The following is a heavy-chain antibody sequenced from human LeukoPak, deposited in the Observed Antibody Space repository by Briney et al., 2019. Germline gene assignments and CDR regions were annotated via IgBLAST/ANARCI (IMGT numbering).Heavy chain of an antibody. D-gene: IGHD6-19*01. Sequence: GRSLRLSCEASGFTFSSYGIHWVRQTPGKGLEWVAIIWYDGSNKYYADSLKGRFTVSRDNSKNTVYLQMNSLRAEDTAVYYCARYNSGWLDYWGQGTLVTVYS. J-gene: IGHJ4*02. CDR2: IWYDGSNK. CDR3: ARYNSGWLDY. CDR1: GFTFSSYG. V-gene: IGHV3-33*01.